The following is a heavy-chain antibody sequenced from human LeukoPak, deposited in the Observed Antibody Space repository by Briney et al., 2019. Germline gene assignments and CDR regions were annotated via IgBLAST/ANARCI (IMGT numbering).Heavy chain of an antibody. V-gene: IGHV4-4*07. J-gene: IGHJ6*03. CDR3: ARVRGGNYGSGSSVGDYYYYYMDV. CDR1: GGSISSYY. CDR2: IYTSGST. Sequence: SSETLSLTCTVSGGSISSYYWSWIRRPAGKGLEWIGRIYTSGSTNYNPSLKSRVTMSVDTSKNQFSLKLSSVTAADTAVYYCARVRGGNYGSGSSVGDYYYYYMDVWGKGTTVTVSS. D-gene: IGHD3-10*01.